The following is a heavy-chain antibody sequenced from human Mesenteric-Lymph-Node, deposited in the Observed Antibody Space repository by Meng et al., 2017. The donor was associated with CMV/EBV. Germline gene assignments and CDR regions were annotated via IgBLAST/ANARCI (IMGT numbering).Heavy chain of an antibody. CDR1: GGSFSGYY. Sequence: GSLRLSCAVYGGSFSGYYWSWIRQPPGKGLEWIGEINHSGSTNYNPSLKSRVTISVDTSKNQFSLKLSSATAAGTAVYYCARGRLQLVRHWFDPWGQGTLVTVSS. D-gene: IGHD6-6*01. J-gene: IGHJ5*02. CDR2: INHSGST. V-gene: IGHV4-34*01. CDR3: ARGRLQLVRHWFDP.